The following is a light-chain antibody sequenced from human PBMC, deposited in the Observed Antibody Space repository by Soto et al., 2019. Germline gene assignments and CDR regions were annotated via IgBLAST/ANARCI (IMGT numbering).Light chain of an antibody. CDR3: QSYDSSRSVV. CDR1: SSNIGAGYD. Sequence: QSVLTQPPSVSGAPGQRVTISCTGSSSNIGAGYDVHWYQQLPGTAPKLLIYGNSNRPSGVPDRFSGSKSGTSASLAITGLRAEDGADYYCQSYDSSRSVVFGGGTKLTVL. J-gene: IGLJ2*01. V-gene: IGLV1-40*01. CDR2: GNS.